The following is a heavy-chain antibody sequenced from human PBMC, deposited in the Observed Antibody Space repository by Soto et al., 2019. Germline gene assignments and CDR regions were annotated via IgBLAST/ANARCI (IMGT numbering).Heavy chain of an antibody. CDR1: GFTFSSYD. V-gene: IGHV3-13*01. D-gene: IGHD1-1*01. CDR2: IGTAGDT. CDR3: ARDQMEYYGMDV. J-gene: IGHJ6*02. Sequence: GGSLRLSCAASGFTFSSYDMHWVRQATGKGLEWVSAIGTAGDTYYPGSVKGRFTISRENAKNSLYLQMNSLRAEDTAVYYCARDQMEYYGMDVWGQGTTVTVSS.